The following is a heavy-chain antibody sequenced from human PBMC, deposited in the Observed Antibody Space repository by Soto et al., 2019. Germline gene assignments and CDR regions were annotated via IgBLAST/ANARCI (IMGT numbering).Heavy chain of an antibody. J-gene: IGHJ4*02. CDR1: GFTVSGVS. V-gene: IGHV3-21*06. CDR2: ISPSYPYI. CDR3: ARRTENCWSGYREAFDY. Sequence: GRSLRLSCVASGFTVSGVSMSWDHQAPGKGLEWVSSISPSYPYISYADSVKGRFTISRDNAKNTLSRQMNSLRAEDTAVYYCARRTENCWSGYREAFDYWGQGVLVTVSS. D-gene: IGHD3-3*01.